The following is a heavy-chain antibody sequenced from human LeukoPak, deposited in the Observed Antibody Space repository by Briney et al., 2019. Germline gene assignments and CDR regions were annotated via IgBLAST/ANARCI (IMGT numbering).Heavy chain of an antibody. J-gene: IGHJ4*02. D-gene: IGHD3-16*01. CDR3: ARADRLGAALLASFDY. CDR1: S. Sequence: SMNWVRQAPGKGLEWVSSISSSSSYIYYADSVKGRFTISRDNAKNSLYLQMNSLRAEDTAVYYCARADRLGAALLASFDYWSQGTLVTVSS. CDR2: ISSSSSYI. V-gene: IGHV3-21*01.